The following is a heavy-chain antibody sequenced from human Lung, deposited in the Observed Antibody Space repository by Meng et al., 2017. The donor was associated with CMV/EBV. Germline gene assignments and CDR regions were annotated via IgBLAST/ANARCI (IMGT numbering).Heavy chain of an antibody. CDR2: IGTVGDT. J-gene: IGHJ4*02. CDR1: GFTFSTYD. Sequence: GGSLRLSCTASGFTFSTYDFHWVRQPTGKGLEWVSSIGTVGDTYSIGSVKGRFIISREDAKNSVYLQMNGLRDGDTGLYYCARARSPTHFDSWGQGTQVTVSS. V-gene: IGHV3-13*01. CDR3: ARARSPTHFDS.